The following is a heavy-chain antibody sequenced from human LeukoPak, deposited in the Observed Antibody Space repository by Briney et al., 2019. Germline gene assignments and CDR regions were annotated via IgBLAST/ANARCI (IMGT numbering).Heavy chain of an antibody. V-gene: IGHV3-64*01. D-gene: IGHD3-22*01. Sequence: GGSLRLSCAASGFSINTYAMHWVRQAPGKGLECVSGISSNGDRSYYVNSVKGRFIISRDNSKNTLYLQMGSLRAEDMAVYYCARDRGSSGYYYIDSWGQGTLVTVSS. CDR3: ARDRGSSGYYYIDS. CDR1: GFSINTYA. CDR2: ISSNGDRS. J-gene: IGHJ4*02.